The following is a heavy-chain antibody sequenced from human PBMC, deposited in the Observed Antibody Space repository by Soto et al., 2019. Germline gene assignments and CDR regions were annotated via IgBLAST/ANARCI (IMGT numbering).Heavy chain of an antibody. CDR3: ARFYSSFWPRGYLDD. CDR2: ISTFHGSI. D-gene: IGHD6-19*01. V-gene: IGHV1-18*01. CDR1: GYTFTSHG. Sequence: QVQLVQSGGEVKKPGASVKVSCKAAGYTFTSHGISWVRQAPGQGLEWMGWISTFHGSINYAQKFQGRVTMTTDTSTSTAYMELRSLRSDDTAVYYCARFYSSFWPRGYLDDWGQCTPVTVSA. J-gene: IGHJ4*02.